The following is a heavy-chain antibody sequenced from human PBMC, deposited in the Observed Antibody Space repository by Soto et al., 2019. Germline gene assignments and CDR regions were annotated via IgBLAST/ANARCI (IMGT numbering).Heavy chain of an antibody. Sequence: GASVKVSCKASGYTFTSYGISWVRQAPGQGLEWMGWISAYNGNTNYAQKLQGRVTMTTDTSTSTAYMELRSLRSDDTAVYYCARRFRDSSGYYPVAFDYWGQGTLVTVSS. CDR2: ISAYNGNT. J-gene: IGHJ4*02. V-gene: IGHV1-18*01. CDR1: GYTFTSYG. D-gene: IGHD3-22*01. CDR3: ARRFRDSSGYYPVAFDY.